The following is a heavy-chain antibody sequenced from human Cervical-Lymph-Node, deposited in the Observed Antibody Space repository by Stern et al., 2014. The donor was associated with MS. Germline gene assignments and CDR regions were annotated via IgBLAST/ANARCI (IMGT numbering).Heavy chain of an antibody. Sequence: QVQLVQSGAEVKKPGASMTISCKTSGYNFIDHAIHWVRQAPGQRLEWMGWINGGPGTTKYSQKFQGRVSFTRDKAASAAYMDLSSLSTDDTAVYYCARQPDYSDFLDVWGQGTLVTVSS. CDR1: GYNFIDHA. CDR3: ARQPDYSDFLDV. D-gene: IGHD4-11*01. J-gene: IGHJ4*02. CDR2: INGGPGTT. V-gene: IGHV1-3*01.